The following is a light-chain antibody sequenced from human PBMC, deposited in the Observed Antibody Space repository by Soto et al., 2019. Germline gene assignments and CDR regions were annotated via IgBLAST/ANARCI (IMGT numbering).Light chain of an antibody. CDR3: QHRIT. Sequence: EIVLTQSPGILSLSPGERATLSCRASQSVSSSYLAWYQQKPGQAPRLLIYGASSRATGIPDRFSGSGSGTDFTLTISRLEPEDFAVYYCQHRITFGGGTKVDIK. CDR2: GAS. J-gene: IGKJ4*01. CDR1: QSVSSSY. V-gene: IGKV3-20*01.